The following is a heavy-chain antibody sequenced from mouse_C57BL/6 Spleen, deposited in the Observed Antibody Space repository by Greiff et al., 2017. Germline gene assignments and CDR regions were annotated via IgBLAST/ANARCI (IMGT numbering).Heavy chain of an antibody. CDR3: ARYYYGSSSVGDYFDY. Sequence: VQLQQSGPELVKPGASVKISCKASGYSFTSYYIHWVKQRPGQGLEWIGWIYPGSGNTKYNEKFKGKATLTADTSSSTAYMQLSSLTSEDSAVYYCARYYYGSSSVGDYFDYWGQGTTLTVSS. CDR1: GYSFTSYY. J-gene: IGHJ2*01. D-gene: IGHD1-1*01. V-gene: IGHV1-66*01. CDR2: IYPGSGNT.